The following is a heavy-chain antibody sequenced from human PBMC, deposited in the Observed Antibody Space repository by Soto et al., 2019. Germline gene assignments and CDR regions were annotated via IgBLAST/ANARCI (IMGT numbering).Heavy chain of an antibody. CDR2: MNPGSGDT. CDR1: GYTFTNND. V-gene: IGHV1-8*02. D-gene: IGHD5-18*01. CDR3: ARMESFGSLNWFDP. Sequence: ASVEVSCKXSGYTFTNNDVSWVRQATGQGLEWMGWMNPGSGDTGYAQKFQGRVTMTRDISIATAYMELNSLTSEDTAIYYCARMESFGSLNWFDPWGQGTLGTVSS. J-gene: IGHJ5*02.